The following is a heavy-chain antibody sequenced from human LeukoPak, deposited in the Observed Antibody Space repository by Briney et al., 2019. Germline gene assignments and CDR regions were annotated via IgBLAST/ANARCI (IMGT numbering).Heavy chain of an antibody. V-gene: IGHV4-39*01. CDR3: ARHGVYCSGASCSGVWFDP. J-gene: IGHJ5*02. CDR1: GDSIGSSRYY. CDR2: IYYSGIT. D-gene: IGHD2-15*01. Sequence: PSETLSRTCTVSGDSIGSSRYYWGWIRQPPGEGLGWIGSIYYSGITYYNPSLKSRVTMSVDTSKNHFSLKLTSVAAADTAVYYCARHGVYCSGASCSGVWFDPWGQGTLVTVSS.